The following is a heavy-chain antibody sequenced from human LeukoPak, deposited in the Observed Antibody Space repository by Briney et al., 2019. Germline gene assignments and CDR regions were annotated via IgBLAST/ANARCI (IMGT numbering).Heavy chain of an antibody. CDR2: IYPGDSDS. D-gene: IGHD6-6*01. CDR3: ARFELRSSSSYFDY. J-gene: IGHJ4*02. CDR1: GYSFTSYW. Sequence: GDSLKISCKGSGYSFTSYWIGWVRQMPGKGLEWMGIIYPGDSDSRYSPSFQGQVTISADKSINTAYLQWSSLKASDTAMYYCARFELRSSSSYFDYWGQGTLVTVSS. V-gene: IGHV5-51*01.